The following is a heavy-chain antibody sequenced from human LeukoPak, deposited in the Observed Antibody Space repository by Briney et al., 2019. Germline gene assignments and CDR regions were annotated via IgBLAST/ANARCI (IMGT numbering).Heavy chain of an antibody. CDR1: GFTFSTYG. J-gene: IGHJ5*02. CDR2: IGLSDDST. CDR3: AKASSWVDN. Sequence: GGSLRLSCAASGFTFSTYGMIWVRQAPGKGLECVSTIGLSDDSTNYADSVKGRFTVSRDNSKNTLYLLMNSLRAEDTAIYYCAKASSWVDNWGQGTLVTVSS. V-gene: IGHV3-23*01.